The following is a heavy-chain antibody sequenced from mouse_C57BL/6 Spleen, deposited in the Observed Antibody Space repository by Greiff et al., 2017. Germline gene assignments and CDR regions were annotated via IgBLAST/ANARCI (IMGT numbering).Heavy chain of an antibody. CDR2: FVPANGNT. V-gene: IGHV14-3*01. Sequence: FQLQQPVAELVRPGASVKLSCTASASTFQNTYMPWLKQRPEQGLEWIGRFVPANGNTKYAPKFPGKATITADTSSNPAYLQLSSLTAEDTAICCSASPHDPAWFAYWGQGTPVTVSA. CDR1: ASTFQNTY. CDR3: ASPHDPAWFAY. J-gene: IGHJ3*01.